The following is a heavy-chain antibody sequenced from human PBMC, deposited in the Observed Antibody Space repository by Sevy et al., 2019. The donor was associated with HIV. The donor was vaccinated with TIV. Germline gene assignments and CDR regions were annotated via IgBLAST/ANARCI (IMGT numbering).Heavy chain of an antibody. CDR2: SSSSSSYI. CDR3: ARDDCSSTSCYRPRPGDWFDP. V-gene: IGHV3-21*01. Sequence: GGSLRLSCAASEFTFSSYSMNWVRQAPGKGLEWVSCSSSSSSYIYYADSVKGRFTISRDNAKNSLYLQMNSLRAEDTAVYYCARDDCSSTSCYRPRPGDWFDPWGQGTQVTVSS. D-gene: IGHD2-2*02. CDR1: EFTFSSYS. J-gene: IGHJ5*02.